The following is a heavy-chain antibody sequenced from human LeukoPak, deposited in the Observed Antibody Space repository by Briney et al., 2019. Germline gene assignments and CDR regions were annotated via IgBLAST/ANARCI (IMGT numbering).Heavy chain of an antibody. CDR2: INPNTGGT. D-gene: IGHD1-26*01. CDR3: VSLYDIVGTTVDY. J-gene: IGHJ4*02. CDR1: GYTFTNYY. V-gene: IGHV1-2*06. Sequence: ASVKVPCKTSGYTFTNYYIHWVRQAPGQGLEWMGRINPNTGGTKSAKNFQGRVTMTRDTSISTAYMALSGLRSDDTAVYYCVSLYDIVGTTVDYWGQGTLVTVSS.